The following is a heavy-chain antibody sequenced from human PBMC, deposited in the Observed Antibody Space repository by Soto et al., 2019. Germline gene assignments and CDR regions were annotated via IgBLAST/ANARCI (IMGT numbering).Heavy chain of an antibody. CDR2: IYHSGSP. Sequence: LSLTCTVSGGSVSSGVYYWSWIRQPPGKGLEWIGYIYHSGSPNYNPSLKSRVTISVDTSKNQFSLKLSSVTAADTAVYYCAREFGSYPYYFDYWGQGTLVTVSS. J-gene: IGHJ4*02. CDR1: GGSVSSGVYY. D-gene: IGHD1-26*01. CDR3: AREFGSYPYYFDY. V-gene: IGHV4-61*08.